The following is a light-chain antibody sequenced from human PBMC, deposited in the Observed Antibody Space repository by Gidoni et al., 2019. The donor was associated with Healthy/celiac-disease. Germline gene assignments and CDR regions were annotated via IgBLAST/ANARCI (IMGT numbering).Light chain of an antibody. Sequence: EIVMTQSPATLSVSPGERATLSCRASQSVSSNLAWYQQQPGQAPRPLIYGASIRATGIPARFSGSGSGKEFTLTISILQSEDFAVYYCQQYNNWPTLTFGGGNKVEIK. CDR3: QQYNNWPTLT. J-gene: IGKJ4*01. CDR1: QSVSSN. V-gene: IGKV3D-15*03. CDR2: GAS.